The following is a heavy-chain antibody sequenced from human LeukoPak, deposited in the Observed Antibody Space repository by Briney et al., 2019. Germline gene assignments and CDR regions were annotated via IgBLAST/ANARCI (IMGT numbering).Heavy chain of an antibody. CDR3: ARSDIVVVTGFDP. CDR1: GGSFSAYY. J-gene: IGHJ5*02. V-gene: IGHV4-34*01. Sequence: SETLSLTCAVYGGSFSAYYWSWIRQPPGKGLEWIGEVNHRESTNYNPSLQSRVTIAVHTSTNQFSLTLTSVTAADTAVYYCARSDIVVVTGFDPWGQGTLVTVSS. CDR2: VNHREST. D-gene: IGHD2-21*02.